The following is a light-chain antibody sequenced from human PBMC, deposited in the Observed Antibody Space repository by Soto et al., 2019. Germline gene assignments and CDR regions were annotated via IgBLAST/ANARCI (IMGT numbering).Light chain of an antibody. CDR1: QSISTY. CDR2: AAS. CDR3: QQSYTTLTWT. J-gene: IGKJ1*01. Sequence: DIQMTQFPSSLSASVGDRVTITCRASQSISTYLNWYQQKPGKAPKILIFAASTLQSGVPSRFSGIGSGTDFTLTISSLQPEDFATYYCQQSYTTLTWTFGQGTKVEIK. V-gene: IGKV1-39*01.